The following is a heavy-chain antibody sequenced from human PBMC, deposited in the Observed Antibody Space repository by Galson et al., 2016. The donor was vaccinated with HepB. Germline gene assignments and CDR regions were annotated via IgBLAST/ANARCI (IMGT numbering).Heavy chain of an antibody. V-gene: IGHV3-21*01. CDR1: GFTFSTYN. D-gene: IGHD1-1*01. J-gene: IGHJ6*02. CDR2: ISGSGSYL. CDR3: SRDLRNVERPDLTYYYGMDV. Sequence: SLRLSCAASGFTFSTYNMNWVRQTSGKGLEWVSSISGSGSYLYYADSVRGRFTISRANANNSLYLHLSSLRAEDTAVYYCSRDLRNVERPDLTYYYGMDVWGQGTTVTVSS.